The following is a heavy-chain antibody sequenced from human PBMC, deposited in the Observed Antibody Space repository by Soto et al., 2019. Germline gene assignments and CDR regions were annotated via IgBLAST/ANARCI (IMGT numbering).Heavy chain of an antibody. V-gene: IGHV3-49*03. D-gene: IGHD3-22*01. CDR2: IRSKAYGRTT. J-gene: IGHJ4*02. CDR1: GFTFDDYT. CDR3: ARDSSGYEPDYFDF. Sequence: SLRLSCTASGFTFDDYTMSWFRQAPGKGLEWVGFIRSKAYGRTTEYAASVKGRFSISRDDSKNTLYLQMNSLRAEDTAVYYCARDSSGYEPDYFDFWGQGTLVTVSS.